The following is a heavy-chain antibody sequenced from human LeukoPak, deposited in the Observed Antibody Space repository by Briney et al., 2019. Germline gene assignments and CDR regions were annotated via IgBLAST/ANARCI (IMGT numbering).Heavy chain of an antibody. J-gene: IGHJ6*02. D-gene: IGHD4-23*01. CDR3: ARAVGNPRYYYYYGMDV. Sequence: PSETLSLTCTVSGGSISSYYWSWIRQPPGKGLEWIGYIYYSGSTNYNPSLKSRVTISVDTSKNQFSLKLSSVTAADTAVYYRARAVGNPRYYYYYGMDVWGQGTTVTVSS. CDR2: IYYSGST. CDR1: GGSISSYY. V-gene: IGHV4-59*08.